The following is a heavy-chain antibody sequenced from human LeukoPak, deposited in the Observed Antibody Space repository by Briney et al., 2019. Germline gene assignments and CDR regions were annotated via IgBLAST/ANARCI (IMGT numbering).Heavy chain of an antibody. CDR1: GCSISGYC. Sequence: SETLSLTCTVSGCSISGYCWTWIRQPPGKALESIGHIHYSGSNYYTPSPQSRVTMSVETSNNQVYLKLSCVNAGDTAVYYCARYMGYNSESRHQMDVGGKGTTVSVSS. CDR3: ARYMGYNSESRHQMDV. D-gene: IGHD1-1*01. CDR2: IHYSGSN. V-gene: IGHV4-59*01. J-gene: IGHJ6*04.